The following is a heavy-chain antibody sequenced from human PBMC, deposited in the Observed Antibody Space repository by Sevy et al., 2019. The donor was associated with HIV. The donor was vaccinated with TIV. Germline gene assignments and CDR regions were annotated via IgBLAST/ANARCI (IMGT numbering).Heavy chain of an antibody. D-gene: IGHD2-21*01. CDR2: INPNSGGT. J-gene: IGHJ4*02. CDR3: AMLAYKSDY. Sequence: ASVKDSCKASGYTFTDYYVHWVRQAPGQGLEWMGRINPNSGGTNYAQKFQGRVTMTRDTSINTAYMELSRVRSDDTAVYYCAMLAYKSDYWGQGTLVTVSS. CDR1: GYTFTDYY. V-gene: IGHV1-2*02.